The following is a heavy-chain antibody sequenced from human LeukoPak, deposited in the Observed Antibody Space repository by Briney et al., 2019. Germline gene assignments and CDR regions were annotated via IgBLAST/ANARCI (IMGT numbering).Heavy chain of an antibody. Sequence: ASVKVSCKASGYTFTSHYMHWVRQAPGQALEWMGIINPSGGSTRYAQKFKGRVTMTRDTSTSTVYMELSSLRSEDTAVYFCARDVREQHLDGSWFDPWGQGTPVTVSS. V-gene: IGHV1-46*01. CDR2: INPSGGST. J-gene: IGHJ5*02. CDR3: ARDVREQHLDGSWFDP. D-gene: IGHD6-13*01. CDR1: GYTFTSHY.